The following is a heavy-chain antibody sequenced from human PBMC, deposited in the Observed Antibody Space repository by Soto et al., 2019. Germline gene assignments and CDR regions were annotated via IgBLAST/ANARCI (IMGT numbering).Heavy chain of an antibody. J-gene: IGHJ6*02. CDR3: AGVVWFRGMDV. Sequence: SQTLSLTCDIPGDSVSSSSAAWNWIRQSPSRGLEWLGRTYYRSKWIHEYTLSMESRITINPDTSKNQFSLHIYSVTPEDTAVYYCAGVVWFRGMDVWGQGTPVTVSS. CDR1: GDSVSSSSAA. D-gene: IGHD3-16*01. CDR2: TYYRSKWIH. V-gene: IGHV6-1*01.